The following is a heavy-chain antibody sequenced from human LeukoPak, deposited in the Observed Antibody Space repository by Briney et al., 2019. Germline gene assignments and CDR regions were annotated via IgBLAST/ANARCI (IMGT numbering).Heavy chain of an antibody. V-gene: IGHV3-33*01. Sequence: GGSLRLSCAASGFTFSSYGIHWVRQAPGKGLEWVAVIWYDGSNKYYADSVKGRLTISRDNSKNTLSLQMNSLRAEDTAVYYCARDWCSGGRCFSSFGFWGQGTLVTVSS. CDR3: ARDWCSGGRCFSSFGF. D-gene: IGHD2-15*01. CDR2: IWYDGSNK. J-gene: IGHJ4*02. CDR1: GFTFSSYG.